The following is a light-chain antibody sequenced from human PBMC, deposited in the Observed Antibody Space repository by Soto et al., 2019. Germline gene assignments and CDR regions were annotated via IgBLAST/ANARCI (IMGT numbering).Light chain of an antibody. CDR2: GAS. V-gene: IGKV3-20*01. J-gene: IGKJ1*01. CDR3: QQYGKT. Sequence: EIVLTLSPGTLSLSPGERATLSCRASQSVSTSYLAWYQQKPGQAPRLLIYGASSRATGIPDRFSGSGSGTDFTLTIRRLEPEDFAMYYCQQYGKTFGQGTKVEIK. CDR1: QSVSTSY.